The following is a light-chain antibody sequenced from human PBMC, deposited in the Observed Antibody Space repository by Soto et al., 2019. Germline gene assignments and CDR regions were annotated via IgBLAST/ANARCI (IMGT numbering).Light chain of an antibody. J-gene: IGKJ4*01. CDR1: QSMRNW. CDR3: QQYNTYWDLT. V-gene: IGKV1-5*03. CDR2: KAS. Sequence: DIQMTQSPYTLSASVGDRVTITCRASQSMRNWLAWYQQKPGKAPKLLIYKASTLESGVPSRFSGSGSGTEFTLTINSLQPDDFATYYCQQYNTYWDLTFGGGTKVEIK.